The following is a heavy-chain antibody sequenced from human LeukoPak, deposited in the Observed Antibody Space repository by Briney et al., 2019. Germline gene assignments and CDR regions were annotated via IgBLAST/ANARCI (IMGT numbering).Heavy chain of an antibody. CDR3: ARFVDTAIVWFDP. CDR2: IYPGDSDT. D-gene: IGHD5-18*01. CDR1: GYSFTSYW. J-gene: IGHJ5*02. Sequence: GESLKISCKGSGYSFTSYWIGWVRQMPGKGLEWMGIIYPGDSDTRYSPSFQGQVTISADKSISTAYLQWSSLKAADTAMYYCARFVDTAIVWFDPWGQGTLVTVSS. V-gene: IGHV5-51*01.